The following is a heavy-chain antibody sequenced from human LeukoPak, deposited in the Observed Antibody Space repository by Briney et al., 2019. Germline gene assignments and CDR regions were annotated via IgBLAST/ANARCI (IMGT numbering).Heavy chain of an antibody. CDR3: ARILSIGY. Sequence: GGSLRLSCAASGFTFSSYSMNWVRQAPGKGLEWVSSISGSSSYIYYAESVKGRFTISRDNAKNSLYLHMNSLRAEDTAVYYCARILSIGYWGQGTLVTVSS. D-gene: IGHD3-3*02. V-gene: IGHV3-21*01. J-gene: IGHJ4*02. CDR1: GFTFSSYS. CDR2: ISGSSSYI.